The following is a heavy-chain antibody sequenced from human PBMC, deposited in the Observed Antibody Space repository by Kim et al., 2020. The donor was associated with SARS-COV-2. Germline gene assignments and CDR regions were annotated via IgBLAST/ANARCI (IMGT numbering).Heavy chain of an antibody. J-gene: IGHJ4*02. CDR3: ARGSPTGTTALHY. D-gene: IGHD1-1*01. V-gene: IGHV4-39*07. Sequence: SETLSLTCSVSGASISRSGYYWGWIRQPPGKGLEWIGSIYNSGNTYYNPSLKSRVTISGDTAKNQLSLKVTSVTAADTAVYFCARGSPTGTTALHYWGQG. CDR2: IYNSGNT. CDR1: GASISRSGYY.